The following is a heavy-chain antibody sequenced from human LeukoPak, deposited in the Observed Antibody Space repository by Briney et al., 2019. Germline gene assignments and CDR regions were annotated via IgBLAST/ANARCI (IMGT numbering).Heavy chain of an antibody. CDR3: ARRGAYYELY. D-gene: IGHD3-3*01. CDR2: LSGSGTST. J-gene: IGHJ4*02. V-gene: IGHV3-23*01. Sequence: HSGGSLRLSCAASGFTFSSYAMSWVRQAPGKGLEWVSFLSGSGTSTSSADSVKGRFTISRDNSKNTLYLQMNSLRAEDTAVYYCARRGAYYELYWGQGTLATVSS. CDR1: GFTFSSYA.